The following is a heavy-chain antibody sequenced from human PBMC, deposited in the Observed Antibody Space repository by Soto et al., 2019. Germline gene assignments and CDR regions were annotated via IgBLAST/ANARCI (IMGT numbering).Heavy chain of an antibody. V-gene: IGHV4-4*02. J-gene: IGHJ4*02. CDR3: ARLPIAVAPIDY. D-gene: IGHD6-19*01. Sequence: SETPSLTCAVSCGSIRSSNWWSWVPQPPGKGLEWIGEIYHSGSTNYNPSLRSRVTISVDKPKNQFSLKLSSVTAADTAVYYCARLPIAVAPIDYWGQGTLVTVSS. CDR2: IYHSGST. CDR1: CGSIRSSNW.